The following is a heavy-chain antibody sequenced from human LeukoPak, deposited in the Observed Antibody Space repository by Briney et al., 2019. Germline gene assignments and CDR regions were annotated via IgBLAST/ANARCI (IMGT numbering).Heavy chain of an antibody. Sequence: GGSLRLSCAASGFTFSDYYMSWIRQAPGKGLEWISYISLSGNTINYADSVKGRFTISRDNAKNSLYMQMNRLRDEDTAVYYCARARMDYFDYWGQGTLVTVSP. D-gene: IGHD2-2*03. J-gene: IGHJ4*02. CDR1: GFTFSDYY. V-gene: IGHV3-11*01. CDR2: ISLSGNTI. CDR3: ARARMDYFDY.